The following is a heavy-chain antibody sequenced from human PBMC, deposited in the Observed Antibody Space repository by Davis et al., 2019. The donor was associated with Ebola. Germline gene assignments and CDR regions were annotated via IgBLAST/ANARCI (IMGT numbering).Heavy chain of an antibody. CDR3: ATSRPGIAVAGLDY. Sequence: ASVTVSCKASGHTFTGYYMHWVRQAPGQGLEWMGRINPNSGGTNYAQKFQGRVTMTRDTSISTAYMELSRLRSDDTAVYYCATSRPGIAVAGLDYWGQGTLVTVSS. CDR2: INPNSGGT. CDR1: GHTFTGYY. J-gene: IGHJ4*02. V-gene: IGHV1-2*06. D-gene: IGHD6-19*01.